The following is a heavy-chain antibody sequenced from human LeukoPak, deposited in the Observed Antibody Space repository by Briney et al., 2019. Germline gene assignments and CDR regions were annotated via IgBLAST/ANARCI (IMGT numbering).Heavy chain of an antibody. D-gene: IGHD3-3*01. CDR1: GYTFTSYY. CDR2: INAGNGHT. CDR3: ARGIWSRTVSSYYFDC. Sequence: ASVNVSCKASGYTFTSYYMQWVRQAPGQRLEWMGWINAGNGHTRYSQRFQGRVTITRDTSASTVYMEVTSLRFEDTAVYYCARGIWSRTVSSYYFDCWGQGTLVTVSS. V-gene: IGHV1-3*01. J-gene: IGHJ4*02.